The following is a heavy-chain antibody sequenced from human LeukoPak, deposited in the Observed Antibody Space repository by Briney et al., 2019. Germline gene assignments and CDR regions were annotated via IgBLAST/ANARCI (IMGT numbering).Heavy chain of an antibody. CDR1: GYTFTSYY. CDR3: ARHRQGGIYTSSWYGFDY. D-gene: IGHD6-13*01. CDR2: INPSGGST. J-gene: IGHJ4*02. V-gene: IGHV1-46*01. Sequence: GASVKVSCKASGYTFTSYYMHWVRQAPGQGLEWMGIINPSGGSTSYAQKFQGRVTMTRDMSTSTVYMELSSLRSEDTAVYYCARHRQGGIYTSSWYGFDYWGQGTLVTVSS.